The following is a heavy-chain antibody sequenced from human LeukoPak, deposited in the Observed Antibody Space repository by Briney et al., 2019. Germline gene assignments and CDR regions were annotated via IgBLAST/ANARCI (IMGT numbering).Heavy chain of an antibody. Sequence: SETLSLTCTVSGGSISSYYWSWIRQPAGKGLEWIGRIYTSGSTNYNPSLESRVTMSVDTSKTQFSLKLSSVTAADTAVYYCASESGERYYDSSGYLNYCGQGTLVTVSS. CDR3: ASESGERYYDSSGYLNY. CDR1: GGSISSYY. D-gene: IGHD3-22*01. CDR2: IYTSGST. J-gene: IGHJ4*02. V-gene: IGHV4-4*07.